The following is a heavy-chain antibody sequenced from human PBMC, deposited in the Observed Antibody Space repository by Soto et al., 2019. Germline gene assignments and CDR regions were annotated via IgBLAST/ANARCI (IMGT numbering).Heavy chain of an antibody. V-gene: IGHV3-66*01. CDR1: GFTVSSNY. J-gene: IGHJ6*02. Sequence: EVQLVESGGGLVQPGGSLRLSCAASGFTVSSNYMSWVRQAPGKGLEWVSVIYSGGSTYYADSVKGRFTISRDNSKNTLYLQMNSLRAEDTAVYYCARGGEAYGDYVAYYYYGMDVWGQGTTLTVSS. D-gene: IGHD4-17*01. CDR3: ARGGEAYGDYVAYYYYGMDV. CDR2: IYSGGST.